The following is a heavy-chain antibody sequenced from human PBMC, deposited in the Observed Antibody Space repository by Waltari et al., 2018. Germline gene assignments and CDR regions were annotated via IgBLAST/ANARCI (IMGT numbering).Heavy chain of an antibody. D-gene: IGHD3-9*01. CDR1: GFTFSSYG. V-gene: IGHV3-30*02. CDR3: AKDGLGRYFDEFYYMDV. Sequence: QVQLVESGGGVVQPGGSLRLSCAASGFTFSSYGMHCVGQAPGKGLEWLAFIRSDESNEYYADSVKGRFTISRDNSKNTLYLQMNSLRAEDTSEYYCAKDGLGRYFDEFYYMDVWGKGTTVTVSS. J-gene: IGHJ6*03. CDR2: IRSDESNE.